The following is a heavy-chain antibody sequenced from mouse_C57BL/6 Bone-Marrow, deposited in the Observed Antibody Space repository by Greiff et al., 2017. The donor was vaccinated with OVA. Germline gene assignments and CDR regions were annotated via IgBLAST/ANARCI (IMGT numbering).Heavy chain of an antibody. V-gene: IGHV1-64*01. CDR3: ARMGHPTPPSDGYYPYYAMDY. Sequence: VQLQQPGAELVKPGASVKLSCKASGYTFTSSWMHWVKQRPGQGLEWIGMIHPNSGSTNYNGKFTSKATLTVDKSSSPAYLQLSILTSEDSAVYYWARMGHPTPPSDGYYPYYAMDYWGQGTSVTVAS. J-gene: IGHJ4*01. D-gene: IGHD2-3*01. CDR2: IHPNSGST. CDR1: GYTFTSSW.